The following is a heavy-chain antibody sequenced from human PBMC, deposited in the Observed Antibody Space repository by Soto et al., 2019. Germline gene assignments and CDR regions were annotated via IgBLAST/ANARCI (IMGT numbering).Heavy chain of an antibody. J-gene: IGHJ4*02. Sequence: ASVKVSCKASGGTFSSYAISWVRQAPGQGLEWMGGIIPIFGTANYAQKFQGRVTITADESTSTAYMELSSLRSEDTAVYYCARAPSEGYYFDYWGQGTLVTVSS. CDR3: ARAPSEGYYFDY. V-gene: IGHV1-69*13. CDR1: GGTFSSYA. CDR2: IIPIFGTA.